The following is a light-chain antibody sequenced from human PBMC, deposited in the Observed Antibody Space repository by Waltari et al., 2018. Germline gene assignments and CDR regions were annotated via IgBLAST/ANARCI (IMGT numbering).Light chain of an antibody. V-gene: IGKV4-1*01. CDR1: QSVLDSPNNKNC. CDR3: QQYYTTPRT. J-gene: IGKJ1*01. CDR2: RAS. Sequence: DIVMTQSPDSLAVSLGERATINCKPSQSVLDSPNNKNCLAWYQQRPGQPPKLLIYRASTRESGVPDRFSGSGSGTDFTLTISSLQAEDVAVYYCQQYYTTPRTFGQGTKVEIK.